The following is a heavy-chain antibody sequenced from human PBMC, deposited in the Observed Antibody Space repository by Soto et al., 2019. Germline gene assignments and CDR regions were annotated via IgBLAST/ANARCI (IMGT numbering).Heavy chain of an antibody. D-gene: IGHD6-13*01. V-gene: IGHV3-30*18. CDR1: GFTFSSYG. J-gene: IGHJ6*02. CDR3: AKDMIAAAGFYGMDV. CDR2: ISYDGSNK. Sequence: PGGSVRLSCAASGFTFSSYGMHWVRQAPGKGLEWVAVISYDGSNKYYADSVKGRFTISRDNSKNTLYLQMNSLRAEDTAVYYCAKDMIAAAGFYGMDVWGQGTTVTVSS.